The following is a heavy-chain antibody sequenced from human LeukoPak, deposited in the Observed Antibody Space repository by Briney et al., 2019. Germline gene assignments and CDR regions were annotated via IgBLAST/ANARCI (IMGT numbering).Heavy chain of an antibody. D-gene: IGHD6-6*01. CDR1: GFTFSSYG. Sequence: GGSLRLPCAASGFTFSSYGMHWVRQAPGEGLEWVAFIRYDGSNKYYADSVKGRFTISRDNSKNTLYLQMNSLRAEDTAVYYCAKDRSSSDRDWGQGTLVTVSS. J-gene: IGHJ4*02. V-gene: IGHV3-30*02. CDR3: AKDRSSSDRD. CDR2: IRYDGSNK.